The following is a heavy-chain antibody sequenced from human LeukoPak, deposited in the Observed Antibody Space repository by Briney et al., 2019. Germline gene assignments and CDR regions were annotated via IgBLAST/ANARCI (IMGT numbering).Heavy chain of an antibody. Sequence: GGSLRLSCAASGFTFSDHYTSWIRQAPGKGLEWVSYISGSSHYTNTADSVKGRFTISRDNAKNSLYLQMNSLRTEDTAVYYCARVTLYGESALDYWGQGTLVTVSS. CDR3: ARVTLYGESALDY. D-gene: IGHD4-17*01. J-gene: IGHJ4*02. V-gene: IGHV3-11*06. CDR2: ISGSSHYT. CDR1: GFTFSDHY.